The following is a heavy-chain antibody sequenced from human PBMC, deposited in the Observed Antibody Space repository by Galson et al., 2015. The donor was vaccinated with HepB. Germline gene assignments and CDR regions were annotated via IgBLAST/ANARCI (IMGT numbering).Heavy chain of an antibody. Sequence: SLRLSCAASTFIFSTYSMNWVRQAPGKGLEWVSVIYSGGTTYYADSVKGRFTISRDNSKNTLYLQMNSLRAEDTAVYYCAREYSASWYSGLGYWGQGTLITVSS. CDR3: AREYSASWYSGLGY. CDR1: TFIFSTYS. CDR2: IYSGGTT. D-gene: IGHD5-12*01. J-gene: IGHJ4*02. V-gene: IGHV3-53*01.